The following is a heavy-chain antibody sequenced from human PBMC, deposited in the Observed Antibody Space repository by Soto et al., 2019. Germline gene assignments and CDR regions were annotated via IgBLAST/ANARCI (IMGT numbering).Heavy chain of an antibody. CDR1: GFTFSNFA. CDR3: AKDTSSSPYDMDV. V-gene: IGHV3-23*01. J-gene: IGHJ6*03. D-gene: IGHD6-19*01. Sequence: EVQVLESGGGSVQPGGSLRLSCAASGFTFSNFAMSWVRHAPGQGLEWVSEISGSTGTTYYADSVKGRFIISRDNSKNMVHLQMNSLSAEDTAVYYCAKDTSSSPYDMDVWGKGTTVTVSS. CDR2: ISGSTGTT.